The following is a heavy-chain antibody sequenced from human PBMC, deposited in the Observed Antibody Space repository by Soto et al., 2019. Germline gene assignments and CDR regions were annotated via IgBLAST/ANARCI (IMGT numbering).Heavy chain of an antibody. Sequence: EVQLLESGGGLVQPGGSLSLSCAASGFTFSSYDMRCVRQAPGKGLEWVSAISGSGVSTYYADSVKGRFTISKDNSKNKMYLQMNSLRVDDTAVYECAKGSSSYSWGWFDPWGQGTLVTVSS. CDR3: AKGSSSYSWGWFDP. J-gene: IGHJ5*02. CDR2: ISGSGVST. CDR1: GFTFSSYD. V-gene: IGHV3-23*01. D-gene: IGHD2-15*01.